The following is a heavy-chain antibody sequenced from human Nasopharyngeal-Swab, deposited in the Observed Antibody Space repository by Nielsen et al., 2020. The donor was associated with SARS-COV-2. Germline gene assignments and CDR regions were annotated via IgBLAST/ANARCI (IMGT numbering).Heavy chain of an antibody. CDR3: ARGLVGDFDL. V-gene: IGHV4-61*02. D-gene: IGHD6-6*01. CDR1: GGSISSGSYY. J-gene: IGHJ2*01. CDR2: IYTSGST. Sequence: SETLSLTCTVSGGSISSGSYYWSWIRQPAGKGLEWIGRIYTSGSTNYNPSLKSRVTISVDTSKNQFPLKLSSVTAADTAVYYCARGLVGDFDLWGRGTLVTVSS.